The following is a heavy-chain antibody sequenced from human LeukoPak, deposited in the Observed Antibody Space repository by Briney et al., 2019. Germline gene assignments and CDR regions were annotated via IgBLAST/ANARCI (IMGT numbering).Heavy chain of an antibody. CDR3: ARGNTVTDAQDAFDI. J-gene: IGHJ3*02. D-gene: IGHD4-17*01. CDR1: GGSFSTYY. V-gene: IGHV4-39*07. Sequence: SETLSLTCAVYGGSFSTYYWGWIRQPPGKGLEWIGSIYYSGSTYYNPSLKSRVTISVDTSKNQFSLKLSSVTAADTAVYYCARGNTVTDAQDAFDIWGQGTMVTVSS. CDR2: IYYSGST.